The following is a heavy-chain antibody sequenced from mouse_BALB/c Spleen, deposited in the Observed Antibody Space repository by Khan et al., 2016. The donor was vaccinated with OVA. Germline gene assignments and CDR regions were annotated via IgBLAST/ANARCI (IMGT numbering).Heavy chain of an antibody. V-gene: IGHV5-6-5*01. J-gene: IGHJ2*01. CDR1: GFTFSSYA. CDR3: AREAYRYDEYYFDY. D-gene: IGHD2-14*01. Sequence: EVELVESGGGSVKPGGSLKLSCAVSGFTFSSYAMSWVRQTPEKRLEWVASISSGGSTYYPDSVKGRFTISRDNDRNILYLQMSSLRCEDMAMYYCAREAYRYDEYYFDYWGQGTTLTVSS. CDR2: ISSGGST.